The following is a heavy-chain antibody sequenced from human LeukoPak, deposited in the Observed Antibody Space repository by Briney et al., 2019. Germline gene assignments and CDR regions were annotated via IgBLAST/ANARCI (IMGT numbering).Heavy chain of an antibody. CDR3: ARASSSTVTLPWGY. CDR1: GFSFSSYA. CDR2: ISKSGDST. D-gene: IGHD4-17*01. J-gene: IGHJ4*02. Sequence: GGSLRLSCAASGFSFSSYAMSWVRQAPGKGLEWVSAISKSGDSTFYADSVKGRFTISRDNAKNTLYLQMNSLRAEDTAVYYCARASSSTVTLPWGYWGQGTLVTVSS. V-gene: IGHV3-23*01.